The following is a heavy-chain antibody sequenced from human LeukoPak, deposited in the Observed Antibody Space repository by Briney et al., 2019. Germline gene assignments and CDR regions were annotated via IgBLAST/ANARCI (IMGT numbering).Heavy chain of an antibody. J-gene: IGHJ4*02. CDR2: INPNSGGT. V-gene: IGHV1-2*02. Sequence: ASVKVSYKASGYTFTGYYMHWVRQAPGQGLEWMGWINPNSGGTNYAQKFQGRVTMTRDTSISTAYMELSRLRSDDTAVYYCARDSDTAMVTGPDYWGQGTLVTVSS. D-gene: IGHD5-18*01. CDR3: ARDSDTAMVTGPDY. CDR1: GYTFTGYY.